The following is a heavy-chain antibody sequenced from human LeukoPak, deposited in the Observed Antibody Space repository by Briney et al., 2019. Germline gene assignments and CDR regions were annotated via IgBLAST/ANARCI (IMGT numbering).Heavy chain of an antibody. CDR2: INHSGST. J-gene: IGHJ4*02. V-gene: IGHV4-34*01. CDR3: ARGHRKLYFDY. CDR1: GGSFSGYY. Sequence: SETLSLICAVYGGSFSGYYWSWIRQPPGKGLEWIGEINHSGSTNYNPSLKSRVTISEDTSKNQFSLKMSSVTAADTAVYYCARGHRKLYFDYWGQGTLVTVSS.